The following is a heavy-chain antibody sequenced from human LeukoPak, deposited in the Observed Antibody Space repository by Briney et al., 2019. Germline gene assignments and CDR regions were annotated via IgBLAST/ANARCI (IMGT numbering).Heavy chain of an antibody. J-gene: IGHJ4*02. D-gene: IGHD1-26*01. CDR1: GFTFSSYA. V-gene: IGHV3-23*01. CDR3: AKDSSGSYSGDYFDY. Sequence: GGSLRLSCAASGFTFSSYAMSWVRQAPGKGLEWVSAISGSGGSTYYADSVKGRFTISRDNSKNTLCLQMNSLRAEDTAVYYCAKDSSGSYSGDYFDYWGQGTLVTVSS. CDR2: ISGSGGST.